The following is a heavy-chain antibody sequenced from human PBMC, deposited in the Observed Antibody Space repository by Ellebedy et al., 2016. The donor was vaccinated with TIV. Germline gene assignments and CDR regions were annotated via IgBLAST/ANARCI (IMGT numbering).Heavy chain of an antibody. J-gene: IGHJ4*02. D-gene: IGHD1-1*01. Sequence: GESLKISCAASGFTFSGSAMHWVRQASGKGPEWIGRSRSKPYSYATAYAPSVKGRFTISRDDSKNTAYLEMNSLKIEETAVYYCSNSQLDWGQGTLVTVSS. CDR3: SNSQLD. V-gene: IGHV3-73*01. CDR1: GFTFSGSA. CDR2: SRSKPYSYAT.